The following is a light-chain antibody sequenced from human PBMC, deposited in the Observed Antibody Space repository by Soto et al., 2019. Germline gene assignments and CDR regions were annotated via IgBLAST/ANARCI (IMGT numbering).Light chain of an antibody. CDR1: SSDVGGYNY. Sequence: QSVLTQPASVSGSPGQSITISCTGTSSDVGGYNYVSWYQQHPGKAPKLMIYGVSNRPSGVSSRFSGSKSGNTASLTISGLLTEDEADYYCNSFTSTSSYVFGTGIKVTVL. CDR3: NSFTSTSSYV. CDR2: GVS. J-gene: IGLJ1*01. V-gene: IGLV2-14*01.